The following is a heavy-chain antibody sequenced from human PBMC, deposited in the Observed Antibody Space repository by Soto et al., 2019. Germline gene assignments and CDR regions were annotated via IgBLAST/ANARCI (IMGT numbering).Heavy chain of an antibody. D-gene: IGHD1-1*01. V-gene: IGHV3-11*06. CDR1: GFTFSDYY. Sequence: LRLSCEGSGFTFSDYYISWIRQAPGKGLEWISYNSNSGTFSRYADSVKGRFSISRDNTKNLLYLQMNSLRAEDTAVYYCARSGDNYNRLDYWGQGTPVTVSS. CDR3: ARSGDNYNRLDY. J-gene: IGHJ4*02. CDR2: NSNSGTFS.